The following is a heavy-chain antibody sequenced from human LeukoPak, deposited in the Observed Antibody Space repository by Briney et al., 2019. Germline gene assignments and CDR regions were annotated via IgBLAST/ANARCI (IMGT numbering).Heavy chain of an antibody. Sequence: GGSLRLSCAASGFTFSSYGMHWVRQAPGKGLEWVAVISYDGSNKYYADSVKGRFTISRDNSKNTLYLQMNSLRAEDTAVYYCAEDYGGNSAPHFDYWGQGTLVTVSS. V-gene: IGHV3-30*18. CDR1: GFTFSSYG. CDR2: ISYDGSNK. J-gene: IGHJ4*02. CDR3: AEDYGGNSAPHFDY. D-gene: IGHD4-23*01.